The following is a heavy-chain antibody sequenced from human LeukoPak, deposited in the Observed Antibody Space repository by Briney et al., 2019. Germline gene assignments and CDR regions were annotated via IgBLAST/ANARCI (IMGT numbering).Heavy chain of an antibody. Sequence: PSETLSLTCTVSGGSISSYYWSWIRQPPGKGLEWIGYIYYSGSTNYNPSLKSRVTISVDTSKNQFSLKLSSVTAADTAVYYCASQYQLLLGYYYYYYYMDVWGKGTTVTVSS. J-gene: IGHJ6*03. V-gene: IGHV4-59*12. CDR2: IYYSGST. CDR3: ASQYQLLLGYYYYYYYMDV. CDR1: GGSISSYY. D-gene: IGHD2-2*01.